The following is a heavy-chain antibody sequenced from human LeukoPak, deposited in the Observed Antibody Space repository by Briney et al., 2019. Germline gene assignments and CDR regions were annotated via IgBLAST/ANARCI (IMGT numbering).Heavy chain of an antibody. J-gene: IGHJ4*02. CDR3: ARGITIFGVDFDY. CDR1: GYTFTGYY. CDR2: INPNSGGT. D-gene: IGHD3-3*01. Sequence: EASVKVSCKASGYTFTGYYMHWVRQAPGQGLEWMGWINPNSGGTNYAQKFQGRVTMTRDTSISTAYMELSRLRSDDTAVYYCARGITIFGVDFDYWGQGTLVTVSS. V-gene: IGHV1-2*02.